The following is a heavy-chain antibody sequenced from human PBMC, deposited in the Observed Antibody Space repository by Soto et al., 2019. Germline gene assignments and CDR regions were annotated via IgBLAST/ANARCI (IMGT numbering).Heavy chain of an antibody. V-gene: IGHV1-58*01. Sequence: GASVKVSCQASGFTFTSSALQWVRQARGQRLEWIGWIVVGSGNTNYAQKFQERVTITRDMSTSTAYMELSSLRSEDTAVYYCAAECGSGSYYKPPYYYYGMDVWGQGTTVTVSS. J-gene: IGHJ6*02. CDR1: GFTFTSSA. CDR3: AAECGSGSYYKPPYYYYGMDV. CDR2: IVVGSGNT. D-gene: IGHD3-10*01.